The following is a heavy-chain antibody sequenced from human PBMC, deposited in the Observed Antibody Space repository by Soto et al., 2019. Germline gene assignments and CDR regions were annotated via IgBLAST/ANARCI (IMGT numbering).Heavy chain of an antibody. CDR3: ARSYRPTYCDFWSGYPSGAFDI. V-gene: IGHV1-18*04. CDR2: ISAYNGNT. Sequence: ASVKVSCKASGYTFTSYGISWVRQAPGQGLEWMGWISAYNGNTNYAQKLQGRVTMTTDTSTSTAYMELRSLRSDDTAVYYCARSYRPTYCDFWSGYPSGAFDIWGQGTMVTVSS. CDR1: GYTFTSYG. D-gene: IGHD3-3*01. J-gene: IGHJ3*02.